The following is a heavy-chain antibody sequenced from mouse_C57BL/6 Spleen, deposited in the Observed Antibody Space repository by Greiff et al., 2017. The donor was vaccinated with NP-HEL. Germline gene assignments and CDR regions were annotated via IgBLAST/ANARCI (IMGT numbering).Heavy chain of an antibody. CDR1: GYTFTSYW. D-gene: IGHD3-2*02. Sequence: VQLQQPGAELVRPGTSVKLSCKASGYTFTSYWMHWVKQRPGQGLEWIGVIDPSDSYTNYNQKFKGKATLTVDTSSSTAYMQLSSLTSEDSAVYYCARRGAAQAFFDYWGQGTTLTVSS. V-gene: IGHV1-59*01. CDR2: IDPSDSYT. J-gene: IGHJ2*01. CDR3: ARRGAAQAFFDY.